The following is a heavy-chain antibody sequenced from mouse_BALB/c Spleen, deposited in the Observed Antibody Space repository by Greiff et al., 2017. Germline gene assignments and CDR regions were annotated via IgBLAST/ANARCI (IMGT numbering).Heavy chain of an antibody. Sequence: QVQLKESGPGLVAPSQSLSITCTVSGFSLTSYGVHWVRQPPGKGLEWLGVIWAGGSTNYNSALMSRLSISKDNSKSQVFLKMNSLQTDDTAMYYCARDLKLGLPFAYWGQGTLVTVSA. V-gene: IGHV2-9*02. CDR1: GFSLTSYG. CDR2: IWAGGST. CDR3: ARDLKLGLPFAY. J-gene: IGHJ3*01. D-gene: IGHD3-1*01.